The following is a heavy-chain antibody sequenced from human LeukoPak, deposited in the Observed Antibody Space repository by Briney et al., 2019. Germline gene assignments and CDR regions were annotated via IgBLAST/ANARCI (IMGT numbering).Heavy chain of an antibody. CDR2: VYPGDSDT. CDR1: GYRFTDYW. J-gene: IGHJ6*02. D-gene: IGHD1-7*01. V-gene: IGHV5-51*01. Sequence: GESLKISCKGSGYRFTDYWIGWVRQMPGKGLEWMGIVYPGDSDTRYSPSFQGQVTISADKSINTAHLQWSSLKASDTAMYYCARGAAGTTPDYYYFGLDVWGQGTAVRVSS. CDR3: ARGAAGTTPDYYYFGLDV.